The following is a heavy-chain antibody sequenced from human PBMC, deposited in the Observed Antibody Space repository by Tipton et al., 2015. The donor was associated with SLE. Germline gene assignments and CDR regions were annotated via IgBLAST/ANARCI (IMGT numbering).Heavy chain of an antibody. CDR2: ISGYDGNT. V-gene: IGHV1-18*01. Sequence: GQGLEWMGWISGYDGNTNYAQKLQGRVTMTTDTSTSTAYMELRSLRSDDTAVYFCARVLLSYFDYWGQGTLVTVSS. CDR3: ARVLLSYFDY. J-gene: IGHJ4*02.